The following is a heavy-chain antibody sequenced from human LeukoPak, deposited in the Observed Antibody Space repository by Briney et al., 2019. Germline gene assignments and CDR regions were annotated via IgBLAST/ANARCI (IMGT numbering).Heavy chain of an antibody. J-gene: IGHJ4*02. V-gene: IGHV5-51*01. CDR1: GYXFTSYW. Sequence: GESLKISCNGSGYXFTSYWIGWVRQMPGKGLVWMGIIYPGDSDTRYSPSFQGQVTISADKSISTAYLQWSSLRAADTAMYYCARSWVTGYGTVLDYWGQGTLVTVSS. D-gene: IGHD2-21*02. CDR2: IYPGDSDT. CDR3: ARSWVTGYGTVLDY.